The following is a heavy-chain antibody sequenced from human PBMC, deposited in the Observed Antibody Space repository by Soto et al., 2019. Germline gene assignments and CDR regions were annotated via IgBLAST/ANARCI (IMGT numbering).Heavy chain of an antibody. V-gene: IGHV3-30-3*01. D-gene: IGHD3-3*01. J-gene: IGHJ4*02. CDR2: ISYDGSNK. CDR3: ARVDYDFWSGYRY. CDR1: GFTFSSYA. Sequence: QVQLVESGGGVVQPGRSLRLSCAASGFTFSSYAMHWVRQAPGKGLEWVAVISYDGSNKYYADSVKGRFTISRDNSKNTLYRQMNSLRAEDTAVYYCARVDYDFWSGYRYWGQGTLVTVSS.